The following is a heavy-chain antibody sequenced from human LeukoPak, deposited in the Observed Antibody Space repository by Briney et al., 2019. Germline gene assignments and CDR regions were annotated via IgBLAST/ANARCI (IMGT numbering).Heavy chain of an antibody. V-gene: IGHV4-59*01. D-gene: IGHD3-3*01. Sequence: PSETLSLTCTVSGGSISGYYWSWIRQPPGKGLEWIGYIYYSGSTNYNPSLKSRVTISVDKSKNQFSLKLSSVTAADTAIYYCARENPSGYNRPIDYWGQGTLVTVSS. CDR2: IYYSGST. J-gene: IGHJ4*02. CDR3: ARENPSGYNRPIDY. CDR1: GGSISGYY.